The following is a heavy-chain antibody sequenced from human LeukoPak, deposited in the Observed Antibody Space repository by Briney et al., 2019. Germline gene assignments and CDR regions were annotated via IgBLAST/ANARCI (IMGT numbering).Heavy chain of an antibody. V-gene: IGHV1-46*01. Sequence: ASVTVSRMASGYTFTSYHMHWVRQAPGQGLEWMGIMNPSGGSTSYAQKFQGRVTMTRDTSTSTVYMELSSLRSEDTAEYYCARDKGYSNSPFQHWGQGTLVTVSS. CDR3: ARDKGYSNSPFQH. CDR1: GYTFTSYH. J-gene: IGHJ1*01. D-gene: IGHD6-13*01. CDR2: MNPSGGST.